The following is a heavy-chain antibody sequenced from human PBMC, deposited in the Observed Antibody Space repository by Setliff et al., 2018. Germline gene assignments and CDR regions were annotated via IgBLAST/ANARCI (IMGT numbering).Heavy chain of an antibody. V-gene: IGHV5-51*01. CDR1: GYTFTTSW. Sequence: PGESLRISCKGSGYTFTTSWIAWVRQMPGKGLEWMGIIYPGDSDTRYSPSFQGQVTISADKSTSTAYLQWSILKASDSGMYYCARSTPPSTWGQGTMVTVSS. CDR3: ARSTPPST. J-gene: IGHJ3*01. D-gene: IGHD2-15*01. CDR2: IYPGDSDT.